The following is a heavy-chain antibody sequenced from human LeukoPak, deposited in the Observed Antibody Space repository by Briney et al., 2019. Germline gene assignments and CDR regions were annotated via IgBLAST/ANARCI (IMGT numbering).Heavy chain of an antibody. J-gene: IGHJ4*02. Sequence: GGSLRLSCAASGFSFSTYAMSWVRQAPRQGLVWVSAIIGSGKTYYPDSVKSRFTISRDNSKNTLSLQMNGLRAENTAVYYCAKERDAKGYFDYWGQGTLVTVSS. V-gene: IGHV3-23*01. CDR3: AKERDAKGYFDY. CDR1: GFSFSTYA. CDR2: IIGSGKT.